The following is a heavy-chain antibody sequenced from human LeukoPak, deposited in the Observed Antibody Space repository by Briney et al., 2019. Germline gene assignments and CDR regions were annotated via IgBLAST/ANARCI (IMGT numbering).Heavy chain of an antibody. J-gene: IGHJ4*02. CDR1: GYSISSGYY. V-gene: IGHV4-38-2*02. CDR3: ASSGWYLSSFN. CDR2: IYHGGST. Sequence: SETLSLTCSVSGYSISSGYYWGWIRQPPGMGLEWIVNIYHGGSTYYNPSLKSRVTISVDTSKNQFSLKLSSVTAADTAVYYCASSGWYLSSFNWGQGTLVAVSS. D-gene: IGHD6-19*01.